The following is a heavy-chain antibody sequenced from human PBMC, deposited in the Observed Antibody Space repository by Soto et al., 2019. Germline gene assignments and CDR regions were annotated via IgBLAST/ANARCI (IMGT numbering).Heavy chain of an antibody. J-gene: IGHJ4*02. D-gene: IGHD6-13*01. CDR1: GGSISSGCYS. Sequence: QLQLQESGSGLVKPSETLSLTCSVSGGSISSGCYSWSWIRQRPGKGLEWIGHIYHSGSTHYNPSRKSRVTISVDRSKNQFALKLTSVTAAATAVYYCARNRVGISWYADYWGRGTRVTVSS. V-gene: IGHV4-30-2*01. CDR3: ARNRVGISWYADY. CDR2: IYHSGST.